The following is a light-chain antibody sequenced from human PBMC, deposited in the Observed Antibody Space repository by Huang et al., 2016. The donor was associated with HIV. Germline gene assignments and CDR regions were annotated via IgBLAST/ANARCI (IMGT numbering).Light chain of an antibody. Sequence: EIVLTQSPRSRSLSPGEKATLHCRASQSVSNYYLALYQQKPGQSPRLLIHAASTRASGSPGRFSGSGSGTAFTLTITRLEPEDSAVYFCHQYGTPPWTFGQGTRVEI. CDR2: AAS. J-gene: IGKJ1*01. CDR1: QSVSNYY. V-gene: IGKV3-20*01. CDR3: HQYGTPPWT.